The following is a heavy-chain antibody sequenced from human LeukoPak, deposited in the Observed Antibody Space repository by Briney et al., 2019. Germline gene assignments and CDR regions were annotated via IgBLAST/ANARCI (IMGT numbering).Heavy chain of an antibody. V-gene: IGHV3-33*01. CDR1: GFTFSSYG. CDR2: IWYDGSNK. J-gene: IGHJ2*01. D-gene: IGHD3-10*01. CDR3: ATSRGLYYGPQYFDL. Sequence: PGGSLRLSCAASGFTFSSYGMHWVRQAPGKGLEWVAVIWYDGSNKYYADSVKGRFTISRDNSKNTLYLQMNSLRAEDTAVYYCATSRGLYYGPQYFDLWGRGTLVTVSS.